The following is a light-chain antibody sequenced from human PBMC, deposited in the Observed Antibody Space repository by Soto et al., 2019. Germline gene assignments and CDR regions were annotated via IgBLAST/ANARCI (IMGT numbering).Light chain of an antibody. Sequence: QSALTQPPSASGSPGQSVTIPCAGTSSDVGGYNYVSWYQQHPGKAPKLMIYEVSKRTSGVPDRFSGSKSGNTASLTVSGLQAEDEAEYYCSSYAGSNNLVFGGGTKLTVL. CDR1: SSDVGGYNY. V-gene: IGLV2-8*01. J-gene: IGLJ2*01. CDR3: SSYAGSNNLV. CDR2: EVS.